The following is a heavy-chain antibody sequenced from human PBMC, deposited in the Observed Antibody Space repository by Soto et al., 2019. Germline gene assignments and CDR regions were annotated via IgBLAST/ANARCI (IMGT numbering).Heavy chain of an antibody. Sequence: TGGSLRLSCAVSGFTFSSFAMHWVRQAPGKGLEYVSAITTNGGNTYYANSVESRLTITTDTSKNQVVLTMTNLDPADTGTYYCARQIWYGELTWGQGTQVTVSS. CDR2: ITTNGGNT. CDR3: ARQIWYGELT. V-gene: IGHV3-64*01. CDR1: GFTFSSFA. D-gene: IGHD3-10*01. J-gene: IGHJ4*02.